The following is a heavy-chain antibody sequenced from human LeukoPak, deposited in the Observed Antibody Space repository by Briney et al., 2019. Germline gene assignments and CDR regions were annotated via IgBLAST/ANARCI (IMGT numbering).Heavy chain of an antibody. J-gene: IGHJ4*02. Sequence: GGSLRLSCAASGFTFSSYAMSWVRQAPGKGPEWVSKISGSGARTDYADSVKGRFTISRDNSRNTLYLQMNSLRAEDTAVYYCAKGYDSSGFLGGGYNWGQGTLVTVSS. CDR1: GFTFSSYA. CDR2: ISGSGART. CDR3: AKGYDSSGFLGGGYN. V-gene: IGHV3-23*01. D-gene: IGHD3-22*01.